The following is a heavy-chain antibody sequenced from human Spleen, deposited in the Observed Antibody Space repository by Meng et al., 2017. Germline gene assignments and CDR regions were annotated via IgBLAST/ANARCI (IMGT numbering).Heavy chain of an antibody. D-gene: IGHD2-8*01. V-gene: IGHV3-23*01. CDR3: ARSPIDKYERSPLPLDY. CDR1: GFTFSIYA. Sequence: GESLKISCAASGFTFSIYAMSWVRQTPGKWLEWVSGFTSGGGDTYYADSVKGRFTISRDNSKNTVFLQINSLRVEDTAVYYCARSPIDKYERSPLPLDYWGQGTLVTVSS. J-gene: IGHJ4*02. CDR2: FTSGGGDT.